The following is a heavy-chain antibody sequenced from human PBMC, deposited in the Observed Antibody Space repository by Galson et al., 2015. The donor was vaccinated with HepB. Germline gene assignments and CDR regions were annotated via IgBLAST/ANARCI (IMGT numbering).Heavy chain of an antibody. D-gene: IGHD6-13*01. V-gene: IGHV3-23*01. CDR3: ARKPGIAATGTFESYFDY. CDR1: GLTFSNFG. J-gene: IGHJ4*02. CDR2: ISGSGRNT. Sequence: SLRLSCAASGLTFSNFGMGWVRQAPGKGLEWVSGISGSGRNTYYADSVKGRFTISRDNSKNTMFLQMNSLGAEDTAVYYCARKPGIAATGTFESYFDYWGQGTLVTVSS.